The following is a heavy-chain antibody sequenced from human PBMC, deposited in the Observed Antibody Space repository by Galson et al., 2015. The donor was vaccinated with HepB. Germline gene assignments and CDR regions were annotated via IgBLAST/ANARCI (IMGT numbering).Heavy chain of an antibody. CDR2: INPKSGGT. CDR1: GYTFTGYY. Sequence: SVKVSCKASGYTFTGYYMHWVRQAPGQGLEWMGWINPKSGGTNYAQKFQGRATMTRDTSISTAYMELRRLRSDDTAVYYCAREKGCSSTSCGDAFDIWGQGTMVTVSS. J-gene: IGHJ3*02. D-gene: IGHD2-2*01. CDR3: AREKGCSSTSCGDAFDI. V-gene: IGHV1-2*02.